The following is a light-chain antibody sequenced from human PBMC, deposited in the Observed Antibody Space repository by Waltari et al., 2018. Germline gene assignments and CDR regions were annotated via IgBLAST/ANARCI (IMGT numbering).Light chain of an antibody. CDR3: SSHTSTNTWV. CDR2: DVT. V-gene: IGLV2-14*02. J-gene: IGLJ3*02. CDR1: SSDIGYYNA. Sequence: QAAPTQSPSVSGSAGQSVTISCTGTSSDIGYYNAVSWYQQHPGKAPKFIIYDVTQRPSGISDRFSGSKSGNTASLTISGLQAEDEADYYCSSHTSTNTWVFGGGTKLTVL.